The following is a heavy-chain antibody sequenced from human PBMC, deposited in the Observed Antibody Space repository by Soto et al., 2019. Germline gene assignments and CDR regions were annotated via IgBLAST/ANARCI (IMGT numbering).Heavy chain of an antibody. D-gene: IGHD3-22*01. CDR2: MNPNSGNT. CDR1: GYTFTSYD. J-gene: IGHJ3*02. V-gene: IGHV1-8*01. CDR3: ARGHVRYPDYYDSSGYYNDAFDI. Sequence: GASVKVSCKASGYTFTSYDINWVRQATGQGLEWMGWMNPNSGNTGYAQKFQGRVTMTRNTSISTAYMELSSLRSEDTAVYYCARGHVRYPDYYDSSGYYNDAFDIWGQGTMVTVSS.